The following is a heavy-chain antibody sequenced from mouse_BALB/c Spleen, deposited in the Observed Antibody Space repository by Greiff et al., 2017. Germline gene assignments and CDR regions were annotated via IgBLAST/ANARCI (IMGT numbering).Heavy chain of an antibody. CDR2: ISNGGGST. CDR1: GFTFSSYT. V-gene: IGHV5-12-2*01. D-gene: IGHD1-1*02. Sequence: DVHLVESGGGLVQPGGSLKLSCAASGFTFSSYTMSWVRQTPEKRLEWVAYISNGGGSTYYPDTVKGRFTISRDNAKNTLYLQMSSLKSEDTAMYYCARRDYGGYFDYWGQGTTLTVSS. J-gene: IGHJ2*01. CDR3: ARRDYGGYFDY.